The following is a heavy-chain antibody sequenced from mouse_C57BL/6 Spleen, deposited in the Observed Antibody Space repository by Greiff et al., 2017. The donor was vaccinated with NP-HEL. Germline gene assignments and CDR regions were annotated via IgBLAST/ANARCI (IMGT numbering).Heavy chain of an antibody. CDR3: TRDGDRPYYGSSLDY. CDR2: ISSGGDYI. D-gene: IGHD1-1*01. J-gene: IGHJ2*01. CDR1: GFTFSSYA. V-gene: IGHV5-9-1*02. Sequence: EVKLVESGEGLVKPGGSLKLSCAASGFTFSSYAMSWVRQTPEKRLEWVAYISSGGDYIYYADTVKGRFTISRDNARNTLYLQMSSLKSEDTAMYYCTRDGDRPYYGSSLDYWGKGTTLTVSS.